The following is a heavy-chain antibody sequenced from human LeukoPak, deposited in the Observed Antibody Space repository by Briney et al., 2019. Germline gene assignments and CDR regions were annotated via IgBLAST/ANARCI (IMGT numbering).Heavy chain of an antibody. CDR3: VATERWLQWDY. Sequence: SETLSLTCTVSGASISSYYWSWIRQPPGKGLEWIAFISNSVSTNYNPSLKSRVTISLDTSRKQLSLRLSSVIAADTAVYYCVATERWLQWDYLGQGTLVTVSS. D-gene: IGHD5-24*01. V-gene: IGHV4-4*08. CDR2: ISNSVST. J-gene: IGHJ4*02. CDR1: GASISSYY.